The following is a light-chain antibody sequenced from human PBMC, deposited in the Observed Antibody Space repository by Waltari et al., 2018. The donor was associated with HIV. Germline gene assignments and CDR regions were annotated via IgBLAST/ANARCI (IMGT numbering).Light chain of an antibody. CDR3: QQYYSTLRT. CDR2: WAS. CDR1: QSVLYSSNNKNY. J-gene: IGKJ1*01. V-gene: IGKV4-1*01. Sequence: DIVMTQSPDSLAVSLGERATINCKYSQSVLYSSNNKNYLAWYQQKPGQPPKLLIYWASTRESGVPDRFSGSGSQTDFTLTISSLQAEDVAVYYCQQYYSTLRTFGQGTKVEIK.